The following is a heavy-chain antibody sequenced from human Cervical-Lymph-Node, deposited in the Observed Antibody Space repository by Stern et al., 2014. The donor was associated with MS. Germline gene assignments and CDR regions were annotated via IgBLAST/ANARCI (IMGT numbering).Heavy chain of an antibody. J-gene: IGHJ5*02. V-gene: IGHV1-46*01. D-gene: IGHD3-10*01. CDR2: FNPSSAST. CDR1: GYTFTSHY. CDR3: ARGFVSTANWFDH. Sequence: QVQLVQSGAEVKKPGASVTVSCKASGYTFTSHYIHWVRQAPGQGLEWIGIFNPSSASTSSAPLFQGRLTMTWDTSTSTVNMHLSSLTSEDTAVYYCARGFVSTANWFDHWGQGTLVTVSS.